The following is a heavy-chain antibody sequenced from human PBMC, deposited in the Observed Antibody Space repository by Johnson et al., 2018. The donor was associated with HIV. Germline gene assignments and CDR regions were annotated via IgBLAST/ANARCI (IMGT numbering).Heavy chain of an antibody. CDR1: GFTFSGYW. Sequence: VQLVESGGGLVQPGGSLRLSCAASGFTFSGYWMSWVRQAPGKGLEWVANIKQDGSQKYYVDSVKGRFTISRDNAKNSLYLQMNSLRAEDTAVYYCAKDRTGFDAFDIWGQGTMVTVSS. D-gene: IGHD1-1*01. J-gene: IGHJ3*02. CDR3: AKDRTGFDAFDI. CDR2: IKQDGSQK. V-gene: IGHV3-7*01.